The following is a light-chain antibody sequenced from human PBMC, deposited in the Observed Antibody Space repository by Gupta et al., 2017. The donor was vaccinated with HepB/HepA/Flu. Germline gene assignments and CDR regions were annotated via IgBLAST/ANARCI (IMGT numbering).Light chain of an antibody. CDR1: QSVSTN. V-gene: IGKV3-15*01. CDR2: GAS. Sequence: IGMAASPGHLAVSPRERATLSCRASQSVSTNLAWYQQKPGQAPRLLIHGASTRATGIPARFSGRGSGTEFTLTISSLQSEDSAVYYCQQYENWPPWTFGQGTKVEIK. CDR3: QQYENWPPWT. J-gene: IGKJ1*01.